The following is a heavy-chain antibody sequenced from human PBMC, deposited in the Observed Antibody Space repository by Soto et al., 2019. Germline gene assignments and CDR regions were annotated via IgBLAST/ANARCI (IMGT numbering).Heavy chain of an antibody. CDR1: GFTFSSYG. Sequence: QVQLVESGGGVVQPGRSLRLSCAASGFTFSSYGMHWVRQAPGKGLEWVAVIWYDASNKYYADTVKGRFTISRDNSKNTRYLQMNSLRAADTAVYYCARDARGDYLDYWGQGTLVTVSS. V-gene: IGHV3-33*01. CDR2: IWYDASNK. J-gene: IGHJ4*02. CDR3: ARDARGDYLDY. D-gene: IGHD4-17*01.